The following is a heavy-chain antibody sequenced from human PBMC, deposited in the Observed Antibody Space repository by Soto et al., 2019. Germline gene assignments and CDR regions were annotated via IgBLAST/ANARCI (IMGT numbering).Heavy chain of an antibody. Sequence: QVQLQESGPGLVKPSQTLSLTCTVSGDSLSSGGYYWTWIRQQPGKGLEWIGYLYFSGSTYYNPSLKSRLTISFDTSTNQCSLRLSSVTSADTAVYYCARDRGVGSWFDPWGLGTQVTVSS. D-gene: IGHD2-8*02. V-gene: IGHV4-31*03. J-gene: IGHJ5*02. CDR1: GDSLSSGGYY. CDR2: LYFSGST. CDR3: ARDRGVGSWFDP.